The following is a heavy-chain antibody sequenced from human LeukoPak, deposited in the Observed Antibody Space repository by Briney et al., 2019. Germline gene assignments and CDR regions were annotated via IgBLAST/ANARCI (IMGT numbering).Heavy chain of an antibody. CDR1: GGSISSSSYY. D-gene: IGHD3-10*01. CDR3: ARDGTQGTMVRGVIQDAFDI. Sequence: SETLSLTCTVSGGSISSSSYYWGWIRQPPGKGLEWIGGTYYSGSTYYNPSLKSRVTISVDTSKNQFSLKLSSVTAADTAVYYCARDGTQGTMVRGVIQDAFDIWGQGTMVTVSS. CDR2: TYYSGST. J-gene: IGHJ3*02. V-gene: IGHV4-39*07.